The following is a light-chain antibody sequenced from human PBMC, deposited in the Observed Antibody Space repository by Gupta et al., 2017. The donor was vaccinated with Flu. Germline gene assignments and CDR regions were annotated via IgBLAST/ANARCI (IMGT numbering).Light chain of an antibody. Sequence: DIVMTQSPYSLALSLGERATINCKSSQSVLFSSNNENYLAWYQQKPGQPPKLLIYWASTRESGVPDRFSGSGSGTDFTLTISSLQAEDVAVYYCQQYDSTPLTFGGGTKVEIK. CDR2: WAS. J-gene: IGKJ4*01. V-gene: IGKV4-1*01. CDR3: QQYDSTPLT. CDR1: QSVLFSSNNENY.